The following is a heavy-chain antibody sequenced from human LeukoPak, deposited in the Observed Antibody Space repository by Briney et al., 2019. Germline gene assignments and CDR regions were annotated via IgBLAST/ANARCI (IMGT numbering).Heavy chain of an antibody. CDR3: ARAGRAMVPLYYMDV. V-gene: IGHV3-21*01. CDR2: ISSSSSYI. CDR1: GYTFSSYS. Sequence: GGSLRLSCAASGYTFSSYSMNWGRQAPGKGLEWVSSISSSSSYIYYADSVKGRFTISRDNAKNSLYLQMNSLRAEDTAVYYCARAGRAMVPLYYMDVWGKGTTVTVSS. D-gene: IGHD5-18*01. J-gene: IGHJ6*03.